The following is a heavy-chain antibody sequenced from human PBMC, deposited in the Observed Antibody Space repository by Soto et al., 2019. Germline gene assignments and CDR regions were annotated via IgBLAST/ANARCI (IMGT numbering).Heavy chain of an antibody. J-gene: IGHJ4*02. Sequence: EVQLVESGGGLVQPGRSLRLSCAASGFTFDDYAMHWVRQAPGKGLEWVSGISWNSGSIGYADSVKGRFTISRDNAKNSLYLQMNSLRAEETALYYCAKDIQKCSGAAGTRYYFDYWGQGNLVTVSS. V-gene: IGHV3-9*01. CDR3: AKDIQKCSGAAGTRYYFDY. CDR1: GFTFDDYA. D-gene: IGHD6-13*01. CDR2: ISWNSGSI.